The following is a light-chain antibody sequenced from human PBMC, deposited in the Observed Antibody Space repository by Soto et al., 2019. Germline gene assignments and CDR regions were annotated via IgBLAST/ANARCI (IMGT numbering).Light chain of an antibody. J-gene: IGKJ1*01. CDR3: QQYNTYPWT. CDR2: DAS. V-gene: IGKV1-5*01. CDR1: QRISNR. Sequence: DIQMTQSPSTLSASVGDRVTITCRASQRISNRLAWYQQKPGKAPKYLIYDASSLESGAPSRFSGSGSGTEFTLSISSLQPDDFATYYCQQYNTYPWTFGQGTKVEIK.